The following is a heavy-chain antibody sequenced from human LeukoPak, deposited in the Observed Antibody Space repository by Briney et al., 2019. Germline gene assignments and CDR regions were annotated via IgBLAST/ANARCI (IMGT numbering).Heavy chain of an antibody. CDR2: IRRKGQSYST. CDR1: GFIFSDYI. D-gene: IGHD3-22*01. V-gene: IGHV3-72*01. CDR3: SRDGTKSDNSGFDI. Sequence: GSLRLSCVASGFIFSDYILDWVRQAPGEGLEWVGRIRRKGQSYSTEYAASVKDRFSISRDDSKNSLFLDMYSLKTEDTAVYHCSRDGTKSDNSGFDIWGQGTMVTVSS. J-gene: IGHJ3*02.